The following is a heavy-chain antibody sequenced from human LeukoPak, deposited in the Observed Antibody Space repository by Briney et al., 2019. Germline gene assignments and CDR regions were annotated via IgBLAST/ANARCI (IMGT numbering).Heavy chain of an antibody. V-gene: IGHV3-23*01. CDR2: ISGGGANT. CDR3: AKDGGGWLSPGWYYFDY. D-gene: IGHD6-19*01. J-gene: IGHJ4*02. CDR1: GFTFNNYA. Sequence: PGGSLRLSCEASGFTFNNYAMSWVRQAPGEGLEWVATISGGGANTYYADFVKGRFTISRDNSENTVYLQMKYLRAEDTAIYFCAKDGGGWLSPGWYYFDYWSQGTLVTVSS.